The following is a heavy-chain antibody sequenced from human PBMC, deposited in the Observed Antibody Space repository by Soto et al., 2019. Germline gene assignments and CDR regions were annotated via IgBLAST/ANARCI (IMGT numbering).Heavy chain of an antibody. V-gene: IGHV3-21*01. CDR2: ISSSSYI. D-gene: IGHD5-12*01. J-gene: IGHJ2*01. CDR3: ARTRREMATDWYFDL. Sequence: GGSLRLSCAASGFTFSSYSMNWVRQAPGKGLEWVSSISSSSYIYYADSVKGRFTISRDNAKNSLYLQMNSLRAEDTAVYYCARTRREMATDWYFDLWGRGTLVTVSS. CDR1: GFTFSSYS.